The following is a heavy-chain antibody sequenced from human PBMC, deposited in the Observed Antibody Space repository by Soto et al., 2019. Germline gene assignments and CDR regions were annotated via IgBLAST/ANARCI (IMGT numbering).Heavy chain of an antibody. CDR1: GYTFTSYG. V-gene: IGHV1-18*01. CDR3: ARDWYCSGGSCYTRGIDY. Sequence: ASVKVSCKASGYTFTSYGISWVRQAPGQGLEWMGWISAYNGDTNYAQKLQGRVTMTTDTSTSTAYMELRSLRSDDTAVYYCARDWYCSGGSCYTRGIDYWGQGTLVTVSS. D-gene: IGHD2-15*01. CDR2: ISAYNGDT. J-gene: IGHJ4*02.